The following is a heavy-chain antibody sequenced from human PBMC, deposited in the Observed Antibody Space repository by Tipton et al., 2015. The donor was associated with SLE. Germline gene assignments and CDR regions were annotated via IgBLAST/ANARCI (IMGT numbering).Heavy chain of an antibody. CDR3: ARRGVGATYWYFDL. CDR2: IYYSGST. V-gene: IGHV4-39*07. D-gene: IGHD1-26*01. Sequence: TLSLTCTVSSGSISSSSYYWGWIRQPPGKGLEWIGSIYYSGSTNYNPSLKSRVTISVDTSKNQFSLKLSSVTAADTAVYYCARRGVGATYWYFDLWGRGTLVTVSS. J-gene: IGHJ2*01. CDR1: SGSISSSSYY.